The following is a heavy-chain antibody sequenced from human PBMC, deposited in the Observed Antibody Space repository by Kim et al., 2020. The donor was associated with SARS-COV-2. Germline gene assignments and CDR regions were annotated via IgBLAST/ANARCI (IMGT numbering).Heavy chain of an antibody. CDR3: ARDPRVRGVAGYYYYGMDV. V-gene: IGHV3-48*02. Sequence: GGSLRLSCAASGFTFSSYSMNWVRQAPGKGLEWVSYISSSSSTIYYADSVKGRFTISRDNAKNSLYLQMNSLRDEDTAVYYCARDPRVRGVAGYYYYGMDVWGQGTTVTVSS. CDR2: ISSSSSTI. D-gene: IGHD3-10*01. CDR1: GFTFSSYS. J-gene: IGHJ6*02.